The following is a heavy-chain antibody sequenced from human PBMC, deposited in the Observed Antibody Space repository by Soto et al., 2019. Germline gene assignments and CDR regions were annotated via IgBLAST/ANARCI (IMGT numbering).Heavy chain of an antibody. V-gene: IGHV3-74*01. J-gene: IGHJ4*02. CDR1: GLAFRDYW. Sequence: VRPLRLSCAVSGLAFRDYWMHWFRKSPGKGLVWVSRIKSDGSGTRYADSVKGQFTVSTDNAKNTLYLQMNSLRVEDTAVYYCENSYWPVGNYWGQGIPVTVSS. CDR3: ENSYWPVGNY. D-gene: IGHD2-8*02. CDR2: IKSDGSGT.